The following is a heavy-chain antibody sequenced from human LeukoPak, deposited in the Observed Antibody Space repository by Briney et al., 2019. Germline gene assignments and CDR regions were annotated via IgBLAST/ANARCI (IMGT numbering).Heavy chain of an antibody. CDR1: GGSISSYY. J-gene: IGHJ5*02. Sequence: SETLSLTCTVFGGSISSYYWSWIRQPPGKGLEWIGYIYYSGSTNYNPSLKSRVTISVDTSKNQFSLKLSSVTAADTAVYYCARGVHSSSWYGDWFDPWGQGTLVTVSS. D-gene: IGHD6-13*01. CDR2: IYYSGST. V-gene: IGHV4-59*01. CDR3: ARGVHSSSWYGDWFDP.